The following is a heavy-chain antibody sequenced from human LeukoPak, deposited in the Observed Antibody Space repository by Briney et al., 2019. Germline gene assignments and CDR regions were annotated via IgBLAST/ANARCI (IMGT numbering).Heavy chain of an antibody. CDR1: GFTLSSYE. V-gene: IGHV3-48*03. J-gene: IGHJ6*02. Sequence: TGGCLRLSCAASGFTLSSYEMNWVRQAPGKGLEWVSYISSSGSTISYADSVKGPFTSSRDNAKNSLNLQMTSLRAEDTAVYYCARERGYGDYAPYYYYGMDVWGQGTTVTVSS. D-gene: IGHD4-17*01. CDR2: ISSSGSTI. CDR3: ARERGYGDYAPYYYYGMDV.